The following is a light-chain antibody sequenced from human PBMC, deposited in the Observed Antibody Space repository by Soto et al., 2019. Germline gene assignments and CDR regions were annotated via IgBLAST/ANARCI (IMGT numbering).Light chain of an antibody. CDR2: DVS. J-gene: IGLJ2*01. CDR1: SSDVGGYNY. V-gene: IGLV2-14*01. CDR3: SSYTSSSTRGVV. Sequence: QSALTQPASVSGSPGQSITISCTGTSSDVGGYNYVSWYQQHPGKAPKLMIYDVSNRPSVVSNRFSGSKSGNTASLTISGLQAEDEADYYCSSYTSSSTRGVVFGGGTKVTVL.